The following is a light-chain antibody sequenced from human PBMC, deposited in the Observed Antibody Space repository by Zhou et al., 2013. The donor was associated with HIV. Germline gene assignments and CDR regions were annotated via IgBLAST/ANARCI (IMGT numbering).Light chain of an antibody. CDR3: QQLNSYPLT. V-gene: IGKV1-9*01. CDR1: QGIAGY. CDR2: VAS. J-gene: IGKJ4*01. Sequence: DIQLTQSPSSLSASVGDRVTMTCRASQGIAGYLAWYQHKPGTAPKLLISVASTLQSGVPSRFSGDGSGTEFTLTIGSLQPEDFATYYCQQLNSYPLTFGGGTTVX.